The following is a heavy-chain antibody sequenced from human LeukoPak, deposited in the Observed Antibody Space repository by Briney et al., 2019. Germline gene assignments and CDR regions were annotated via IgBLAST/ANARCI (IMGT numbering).Heavy chain of an antibody. D-gene: IGHD6-19*01. Sequence: SETLSLTCTVSGGSISSSSYYWGWIRQPPGKGLEWIGSIYYSGSTYYNPSLKSRVTISVDTSKNQFSLKLSSVTAADTAVYYCARDLGIAVAGTFAGYYWGQGALVTVSS. J-gene: IGHJ4*02. V-gene: IGHV4-39*07. CDR1: GGSISSSSYY. CDR2: IYYSGST. CDR3: ARDLGIAVAGTFAGYY.